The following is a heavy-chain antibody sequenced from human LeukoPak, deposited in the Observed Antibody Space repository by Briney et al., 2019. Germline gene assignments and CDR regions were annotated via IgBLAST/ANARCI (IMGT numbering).Heavy chain of an antibody. CDR3: ARDKMSPDSYFDY. Sequence: HPGGSLRLSCAASGFTFSSYAMHWVRQAPGKGLEWVAVISYDGSNKYYADSVKGRFTISRDNSKNTLYLQMNSLRAEDPAVYYCARDKMSPDSYFDYWGQGTLVTVSS. J-gene: IGHJ4*02. CDR1: GFTFSSYA. D-gene: IGHD5-24*01. CDR2: ISYDGSNK. V-gene: IGHV3-30-3*01.